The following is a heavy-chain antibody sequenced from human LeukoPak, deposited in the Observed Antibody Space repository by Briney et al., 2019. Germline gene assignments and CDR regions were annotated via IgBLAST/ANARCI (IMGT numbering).Heavy chain of an antibody. J-gene: IGHJ6*03. Sequence: SETLSLTCAVYGGSFSGYYWSWIRQPPGKGLEWIGEIKHSGSTNYNPSLKSRVTISVDTSKNQFSLKLSSVTAADTAVYYCARGDNSGPDYYYYMDVWGKGTTVTISS. CDR2: IKHSGST. CDR1: GGSFSGYY. V-gene: IGHV4-34*01. D-gene: IGHD6-19*01. CDR3: ARGDNSGPDYYYYMDV.